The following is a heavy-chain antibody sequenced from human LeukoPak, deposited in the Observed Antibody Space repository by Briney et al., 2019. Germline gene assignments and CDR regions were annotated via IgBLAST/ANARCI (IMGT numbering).Heavy chain of an antibody. CDR3: AGGLTMGDFDY. CDR2: INHSGST. V-gene: IGHV4-34*01. CDR1: GASFSDYY. D-gene: IGHD3-16*01. J-gene: IGHJ4*02. Sequence: PSETLSLTCAVYGASFSDYYWNWIRQPPGKGLEWIGEINHSGSTNYNPSLKSRVTISVDTSKNQFSLKLSSVTAADTAVYYCAGGLTMGDFDYWGQGTLVTVSS.